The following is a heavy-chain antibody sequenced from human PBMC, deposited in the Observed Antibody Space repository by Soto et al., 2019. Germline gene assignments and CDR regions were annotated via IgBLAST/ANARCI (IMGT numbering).Heavy chain of an antibody. V-gene: IGHV3-7*03. CDR3: ARDREWEPSQEGFDF. D-gene: IGHD1-26*01. CDR1: GFTLSNYW. Sequence: EVQLVESGGNLVQPWGSLRLSCAASGFTLSNYWMSWVRQAPGKGLEWVATIKQDGSETYYVDSVKGPFTISRDNAKNSFFLQMNSLRAEDTAVYYCARDREWEPSQEGFDFWGQGTLVTVSS. CDR2: IKQDGSET. J-gene: IGHJ4*02.